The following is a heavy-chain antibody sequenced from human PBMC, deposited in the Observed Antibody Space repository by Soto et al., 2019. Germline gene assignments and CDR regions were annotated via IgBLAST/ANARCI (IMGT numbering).Heavy chain of an antibody. J-gene: IGHJ2*01. CDR2: IFYNGST. V-gene: IGHV4-31*03. Sequence: QVQLQESGPGLVKPSQTLSLTCSVSGDPINSGGYFWSWIRQLPGKGLEWIGNIFYNGSTYYNPSLKGRVTISLDTSKSQFSLNLSSVTAADTAVYFCARDRYFDLWGRGTLVTVSS. CDR1: GDPINSGGYF. CDR3: ARDRYFDL.